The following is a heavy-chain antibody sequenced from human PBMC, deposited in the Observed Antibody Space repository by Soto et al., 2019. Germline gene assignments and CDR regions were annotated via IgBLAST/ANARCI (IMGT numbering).Heavy chain of an antibody. J-gene: IGHJ4*02. CDR3: AKGIPYYDSIGYFDF. CDR2: ISGSGDRT. D-gene: IGHD3-22*01. Sequence: SLRLSLAVSGFPFITYAMSWVRTAPGKGLEWVSGISGSGDRTYYADSAKGRFTISRDDSKNTLYLQMNSLRAEDTAVYYCAKGIPYYDSIGYFDFWGQGTLVTIS. V-gene: IGHV3-23*01. CDR1: GFPFITYA.